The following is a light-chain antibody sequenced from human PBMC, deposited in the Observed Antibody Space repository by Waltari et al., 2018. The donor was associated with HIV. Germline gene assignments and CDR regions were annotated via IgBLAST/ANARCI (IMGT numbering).Light chain of an antibody. Sequence: QFVLTQPPSASGTPGPRVTISCSGGTSNIGPNTLEWYQQLSGTAPKPLIYSDNQRPSGVPDRFSGSKSGTSASLAISGLQSEDEADYSCAAWDDRLNGVVFGGGTRVTVL. CDR2: SDN. CDR3: AAWDDRLNGVV. V-gene: IGLV1-44*01. J-gene: IGLJ3*02. CDR1: TSNIGPNT.